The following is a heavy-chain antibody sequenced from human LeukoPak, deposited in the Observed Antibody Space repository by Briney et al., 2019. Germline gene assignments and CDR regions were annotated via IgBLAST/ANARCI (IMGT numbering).Heavy chain of an antibody. Sequence: GGPLKLPCAALGFTFTLFRITWAPRAPGKGLEWVANIKKDGSEKYYVDSVEGRFTISRDNAKNSMFLQMNSLRAEDTAVYYCATGGDGDFHWGQGTLVTVSS. CDR1: GFTFTLFR. V-gene: IGHV3-7*05. D-gene: IGHD4-17*01. CDR2: IKKDGSEK. CDR3: ATGGDGDFH. J-gene: IGHJ4*02.